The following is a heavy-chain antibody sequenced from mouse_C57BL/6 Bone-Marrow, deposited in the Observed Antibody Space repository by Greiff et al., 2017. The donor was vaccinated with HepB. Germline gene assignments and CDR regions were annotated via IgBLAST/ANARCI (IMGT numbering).Heavy chain of an antibody. CDR3: VGSRYYGETPFAY. CDR1: GFSFITYA. J-gene: IGHJ3*01. Sequence: GGGLVQPKGSLKLSCAAFGFSFITYAMNCVRLGPGKGLEWVGRVRSKSNNYATYYAASVQDRFTISRDDSESIHYLQMNKLKTEDTAMYYGVGSRYYGETPFAYWGQGTLVTVSA. D-gene: IGHD1-2*01. CDR2: VRSKSNNYAT. V-gene: IGHV10-1*01.